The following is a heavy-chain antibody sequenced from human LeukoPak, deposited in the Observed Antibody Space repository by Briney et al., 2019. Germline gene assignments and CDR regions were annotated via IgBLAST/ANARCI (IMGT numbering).Heavy chain of an antibody. CDR1: GFTFRSYE. V-gene: IGHV3-48*03. J-gene: IGHJ5*02. Sequence: GGSLRLSCAASGFTFRSYEMNWVRQAPGKGLEWVSYISSGGSIKYYADSVKGRFTISRDNTKNSLYLQMNGLRAEDTAVYYCARVEWELLGRGFDPWGQGTLVTVSS. CDR2: ISSGGSIK. D-gene: IGHD1-26*01. CDR3: ARVEWELLGRGFDP.